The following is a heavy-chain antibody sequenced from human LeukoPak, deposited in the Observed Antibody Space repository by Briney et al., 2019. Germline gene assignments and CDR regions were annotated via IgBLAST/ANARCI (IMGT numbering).Heavy chain of an antibody. V-gene: IGHV4-30-4*01. J-gene: IGHJ4*02. D-gene: IGHD5-24*01. CDR2: IYYSGST. CDR3: ARDNRDGYNSPGKVDY. CDR1: GGSISSDKYY. Sequence: PSETLSLTCTVSGGSISSDKYYWSWIRQPPGKGLEWIGYIYYSGSTYYNRSLRSRVSISVDTSKNQFSLKLSSVTAADTAVYYCARDNRDGYNSPGKVDYWGQGALVTVSS.